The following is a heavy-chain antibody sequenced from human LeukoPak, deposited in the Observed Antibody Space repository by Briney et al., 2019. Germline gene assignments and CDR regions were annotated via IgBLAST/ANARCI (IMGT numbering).Heavy chain of an antibody. Sequence: ASVKVSCKASGYTFTSYGISWVRQAPGQGLEWMGWISAYNGNTSYAQKLQGRVTMTTDTSTSTAYMELRSLRSDDTAVYYCARLDEGSSWVYYFDYWGQGTLVTVSS. J-gene: IGHJ4*02. CDR1: GYTFTSYG. V-gene: IGHV1-18*01. D-gene: IGHD6-13*01. CDR3: ARLDEGSSWVYYFDY. CDR2: ISAYNGNT.